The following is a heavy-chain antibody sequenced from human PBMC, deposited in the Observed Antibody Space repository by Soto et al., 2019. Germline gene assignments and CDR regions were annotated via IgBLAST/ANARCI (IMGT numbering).Heavy chain of an antibody. CDR2: ISYDGSNK. CDR3: AIPSLTF. CDR1: GFTFSSYG. D-gene: IGHD3-16*01. V-gene: IGHV3-30*03. Sequence: PGGSLRLSCAASGFTFSSYGVHWVRQAPGKGLEWVALISYDGSNKYYADSVKGRFTISGDNSKNTVYLQMNSLRGEDTAVYYCAIPSLTFGGQGTLVT. J-gene: IGHJ4*02.